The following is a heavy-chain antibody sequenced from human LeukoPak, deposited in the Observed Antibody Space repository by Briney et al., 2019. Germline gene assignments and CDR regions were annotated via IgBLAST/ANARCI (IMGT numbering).Heavy chain of an antibody. D-gene: IGHD3-10*01. CDR2: ISHSGSTI. CDR3: ATYDSGSGTFFDS. J-gene: IGHJ4*01. Sequence: GGSLRLSCAASGYMFSDYYMSWIRQAPEKGLEWLSYISHSGSTIYYADSVKGRFTVSRDNAKSSLYLQMNNLRAEDTALYYCATYDSGSGTFFDSWGQGTLVTVSS. V-gene: IGHV3-11*04. CDR1: GYMFSDYY.